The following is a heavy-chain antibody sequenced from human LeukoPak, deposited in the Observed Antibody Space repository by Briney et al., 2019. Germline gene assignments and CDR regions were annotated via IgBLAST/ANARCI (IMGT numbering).Heavy chain of an antibody. CDR1: GGSISSSSYY. V-gene: IGHV4-39*01. CDR2: IYYSGST. J-gene: IGHJ3*02. D-gene: IGHD6-13*01. Sequence: SETPSLTCTVSGGSISSSSYYWGWIRQPPGKGLEWIGSIYYSGSTYYNPSLKSRVTISVDTSKNQFSLKLSSVTAADTAVYYSARHRRLKGYSSSWYRGYDALDIWGQGTMVTVSS. CDR3: ARHRRLKGYSSSWYRGYDALDI.